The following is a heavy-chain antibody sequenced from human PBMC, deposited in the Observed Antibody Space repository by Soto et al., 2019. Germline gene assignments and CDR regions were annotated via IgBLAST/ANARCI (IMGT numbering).Heavy chain of an antibody. CDR3: AHLLGGCRRTTCSPLRFDY. J-gene: IGHJ4*02. V-gene: IGHV2-5*02. D-gene: IGHD2-2*01. Sequence: QITLKESGPTLVEPTQTLTLTCTFSGFSLTTGELGVGWIRQPPGKALEWLSLIYWDGDEHYTPSLKSRLTITTDTSNNQVVLTMTNMDPVDTATYFCAHLLGGCRRTTCSPLRFDYWGQGTLVTVSS. CDR1: GFSLTTGELG. CDR2: IYWDGDE.